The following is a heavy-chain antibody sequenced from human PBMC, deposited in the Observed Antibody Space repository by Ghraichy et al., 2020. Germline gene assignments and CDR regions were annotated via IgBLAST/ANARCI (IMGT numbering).Heavy chain of an antibody. CDR2: ISYDGSNK. CDR1: GFTFSSYA. D-gene: IGHD3-9*01. V-gene: IGHV3-30-3*01. J-gene: IGHJ4*02. CDR3: ARDRSEVLRYFDWSFVY. Sequence: GGSLRLSCAASGFTFSSYAMHWVRQAPGKGLEWVAVISYDGSNKYYADSVKGRFTISRDNSKNTLYLQMNSLRAEDTAVYYCARDRSEVLRYFDWSFVYWGQGTLVTVSS.